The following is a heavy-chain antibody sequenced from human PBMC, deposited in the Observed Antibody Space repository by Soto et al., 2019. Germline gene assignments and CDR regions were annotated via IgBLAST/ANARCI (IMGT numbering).Heavy chain of an antibody. Sequence: GGSLRLSCTASGFTFGDYAMSWVRQAPGKGLEWVGFIRSKAYGGTTEYAASVKGRFTISRDDSKSIAYLQMNSLKTEDTAVYYCTRDRDVTGTTRIYYYYYYGMDGWGQGTTVTVSS. V-gene: IGHV3-49*04. CDR1: GFTFGDYA. D-gene: IGHD1-7*01. CDR2: IRSKAYGGTT. CDR3: TRDRDVTGTTRIYYYYYYGMDG. J-gene: IGHJ6*02.